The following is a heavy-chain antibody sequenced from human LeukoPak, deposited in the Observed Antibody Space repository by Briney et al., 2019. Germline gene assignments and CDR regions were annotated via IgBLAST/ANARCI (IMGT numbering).Heavy chain of an antibody. Sequence: GGSLRLSCAASGFTFSSYSMNWVRQAPGKGLEWVSYISSSSSTIYYADSVKGRFTISRDNRKNSLYLQMNSLRTEDTAFYYCAKGAISGYDYWGQGNLVTVSS. V-gene: IGHV3-48*04. CDR2: ISSSSSTI. CDR3: AKGAISGYDY. D-gene: IGHD5-12*01. CDR1: GFTFSSYS. J-gene: IGHJ4*02.